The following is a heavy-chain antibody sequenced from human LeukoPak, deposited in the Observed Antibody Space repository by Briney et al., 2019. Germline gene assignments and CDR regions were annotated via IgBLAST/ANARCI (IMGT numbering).Heavy chain of an antibody. D-gene: IGHD3-10*01. J-gene: IGHJ6*03. CDR1: GGTFSSYA. CDR3: ARGRRGEDYGSGSYSYYYYYMDV. V-gene: IGHV1-8*02. CDR2: MNPNSGNT. Sequence: ASVKVSCKASGGTFSSYAISWVRQAPGQGLEWMGWMNPNSGNTGYAQKFQGRVTMTRNTSISTAYMELSSLRSEDTAVYYCARGRRGEDYGSGSYSYYYYYMDVWGKGTTVTISS.